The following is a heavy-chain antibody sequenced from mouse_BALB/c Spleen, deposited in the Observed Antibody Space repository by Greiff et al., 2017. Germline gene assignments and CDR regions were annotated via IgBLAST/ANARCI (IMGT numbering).Heavy chain of an antibody. D-gene: IGHD1-1*01. CDR2: ISCYNGAT. V-gene: IGHV1S34*01. Sequence: LMKTGASVKISCKASGYSFTGYYMHWVKQSHGKSLEWIGYISCYNGATSYNQKFKDKATFTVDTSSSTAYMQFNSLTSEDSAVYYCARTNYGSSPLFAYWGQGTLVTVSA. CDR3: ARTNYGSSPLFAY. CDR1: GYSFTGYY. J-gene: IGHJ3*01.